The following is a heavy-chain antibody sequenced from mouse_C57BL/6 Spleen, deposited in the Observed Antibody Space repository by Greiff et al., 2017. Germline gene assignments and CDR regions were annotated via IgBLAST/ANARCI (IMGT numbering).Heavy chain of an antibody. CDR2: IDPSDSYT. J-gene: IGHJ4*01. Sequence: QVQLQQPGAELVMPGASVKLSCKASGYNFTSYWMHWVKQRPGQGLEWIGEIDPSDSYTNSNQKFKGKSTLTVDKSSSTAYMQLSSLTSEDSAVYYCARSDGRNAMDYWGQGTSVTVSS. CDR1: GYNFTSYW. V-gene: IGHV1-69*01. CDR3: ARSDGRNAMDY. D-gene: IGHD2-3*01.